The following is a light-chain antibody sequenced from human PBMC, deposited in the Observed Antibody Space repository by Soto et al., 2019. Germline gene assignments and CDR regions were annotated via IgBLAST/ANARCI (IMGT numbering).Light chain of an antibody. Sequence: QSALTQPPSASGSRGQSVTISCTGTSSDVGGYNFVSWYQQHPGKAPKVILYEVTKRPSGVPDRFSGSKSGNTASLTVSGIQTEDDAHYYCSSYSGSKNRYVFGTGTKLTVL. CDR3: SSYSGSKNRYV. CDR1: SSDVGGYNF. J-gene: IGLJ1*01. V-gene: IGLV2-8*01. CDR2: EVT.